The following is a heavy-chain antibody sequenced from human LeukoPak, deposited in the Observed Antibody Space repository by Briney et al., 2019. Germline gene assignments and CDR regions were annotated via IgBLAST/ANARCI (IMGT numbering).Heavy chain of an antibody. CDR2: IYYSGST. V-gene: IGHV4-59*01. J-gene: IGHJ6*01. Sequence: PETLSLTSTVSGVSISSYYWSWIRQPPRKGLEWIGCIYYSGSTNYNPTLKSRVTISVDTSKSQFSLKRSSVTAADTAVYYCARAITLYGMDVWGQGTTVTVSS. CDR3: ARAITLYGMDV. CDR1: GVSISSYY.